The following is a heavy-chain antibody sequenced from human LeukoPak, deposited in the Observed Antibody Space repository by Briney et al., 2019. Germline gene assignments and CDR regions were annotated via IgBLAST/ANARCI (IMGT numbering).Heavy chain of an antibody. CDR1: GFTFSSYS. J-gene: IGHJ4*02. CDR2: ISSSSSYR. CDR3: AKEGEAYCGGDCKGRYFDY. D-gene: IGHD2-21*01. Sequence: PGGSLRLSCAASGFTFSSYSMNWVRQAPGKGLEWVSSISSSSSYRYYADSVKGRFTISRDNSKNTLYLQMNSLRAEDTAVYYCAKEGEAYCGGDCKGRYFDYWGQGTLVTVSS. V-gene: IGHV3-21*01.